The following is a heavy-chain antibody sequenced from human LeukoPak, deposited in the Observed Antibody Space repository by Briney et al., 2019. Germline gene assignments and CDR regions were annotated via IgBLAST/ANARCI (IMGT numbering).Heavy chain of an antibody. CDR2: IYTSGST. CDR1: GGSISSYY. V-gene: IGHV4-4*07. Sequence: SETLSLTCTVSGGSISSYYWSWIRQPTGKGLEWIGRIYTSGSTNYNPSLKSRVTMSVDTSKNQFSLKLSSVTAADTAVYYCARDYYDSSGYWGYYYGMDVRGQGTTVTVSS. CDR3: ARDYYDSSGYWGYYYGMDV. J-gene: IGHJ6*02. D-gene: IGHD3-22*01.